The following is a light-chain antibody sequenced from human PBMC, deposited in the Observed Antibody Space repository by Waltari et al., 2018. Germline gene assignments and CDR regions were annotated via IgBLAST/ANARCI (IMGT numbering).Light chain of an antibody. Sequence: SYELTQPPSVSVSPGQTPRITCSGDAFPRQFPHWSQHKPGQAPVLVKYKDTERPEGSPERFSGSSSGTTVTLTISGVQAEDEADYYCLSADSSGPYLYVFGTGTTVTVL. J-gene: IGLJ1*01. CDR2: KDT. CDR1: AFPRQF. V-gene: IGLV3-25*03. CDR3: LSADSSGPYLYV.